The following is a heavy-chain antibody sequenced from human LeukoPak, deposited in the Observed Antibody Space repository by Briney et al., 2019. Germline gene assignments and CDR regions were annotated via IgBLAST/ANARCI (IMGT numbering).Heavy chain of an antibody. D-gene: IGHD1-1*01. V-gene: IGHV1-2*02. J-gene: IGHJ6*02. Sequence: GASVKVSCKASGYTFTGYYMHWVRQAPGQGLEWMGWINPNSGGTNYAQKFQGRVTITRDTSISTAYMELSRLRSDDTAVFFCARDGWGRVTTARRDYYGMDVWGQGTTVTVSS. CDR2: INPNSGGT. CDR1: GYTFTGYY. CDR3: ARDGWGRVTTARRDYYGMDV.